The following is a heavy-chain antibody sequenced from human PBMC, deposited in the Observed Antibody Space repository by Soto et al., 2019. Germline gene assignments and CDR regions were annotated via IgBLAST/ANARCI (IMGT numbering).Heavy chain of an antibody. Sequence: QVQLVQSGAEVKKPASSVKVSCKASGGTFSSYAISWVRQAPGQGLEWMGGIIPIFGTANYAQKFQGRVTITADESTSTAYMELSRLRSEDTAVYYCARQDGSGSWSISYYGMDVWGQGTTVTVSS. CDR1: GGTFSSYA. D-gene: IGHD3-10*01. V-gene: IGHV1-69*01. J-gene: IGHJ6*02. CDR3: ARQDGSGSWSISYYGMDV. CDR2: IIPIFGTA.